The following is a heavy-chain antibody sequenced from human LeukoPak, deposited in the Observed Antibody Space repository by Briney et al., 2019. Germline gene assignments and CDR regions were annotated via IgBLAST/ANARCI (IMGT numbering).Heavy chain of an antibody. D-gene: IGHD2-15*01. Sequence: GASVKVSCKASGYTFTGYYMHWVRQAPGQGLEWMGWINPNSGGTNYAQKFQGRVTMTRDTSISTAYMELSRLRSDDTAVYYCARGPLGYCSGGGCYYYWGQGTLVTVSS. V-gene: IGHV1-2*02. CDR2: INPNSGGT. J-gene: IGHJ4*02. CDR1: GYTFTGYY. CDR3: ARGPLGYCSGGGCYYY.